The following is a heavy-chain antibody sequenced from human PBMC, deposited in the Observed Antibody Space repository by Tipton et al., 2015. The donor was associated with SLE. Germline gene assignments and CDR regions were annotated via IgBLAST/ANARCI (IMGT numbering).Heavy chain of an antibody. CDR2: INHSGSA. CDR3: ATSLNYYDSSGPEG. CDR1: GGSFSGYY. J-gene: IGHJ3*01. D-gene: IGHD3-22*01. Sequence: AGLVKPSETLSLTCAVYGGSFSGYYWSWIRQPPGKGLEWIGEINHSGSANYNPSLKSRVTISVDRSKNQFSLKQSSVIAADTAMYYCATSLNYYDSSGPEGWGQGTMVTVSS. V-gene: IGHV4-34*01.